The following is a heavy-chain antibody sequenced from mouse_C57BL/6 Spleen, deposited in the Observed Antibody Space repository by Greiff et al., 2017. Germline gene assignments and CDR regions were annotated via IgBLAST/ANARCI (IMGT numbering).Heavy chain of an antibody. D-gene: IGHD2-10*01. Sequence: QVQLQQPGTELVKPGASVKLSCKASGYNFTSYWMHWVKQRPGQGLEWIGNINPSNGGTKYNEKFQSKATLTADKSSSTAYMQLSSLTSEDSAVYYCARDPYYYYAMDYWGQGTSVTVSS. V-gene: IGHV1-53*01. J-gene: IGHJ4*01. CDR3: ARDPYYYYAMDY. CDR1: GYNFTSYW. CDR2: INPSNGGT.